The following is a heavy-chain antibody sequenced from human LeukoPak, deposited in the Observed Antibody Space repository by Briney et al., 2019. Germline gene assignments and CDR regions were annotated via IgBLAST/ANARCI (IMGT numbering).Heavy chain of an antibody. Sequence: GASVKVSCKASGYTFTSYGISWVRQAPGQGLEWMGWMNPNSGNTGYAQKFQGRVTITADKSTSTAYMELSSLRSEDTAVYYCARDPRYYDILTGYYYYGMDVWGQGTTVTVSS. CDR2: MNPNSGNT. V-gene: IGHV1-8*03. CDR3: ARDPRYYDILTGYYYYGMDV. D-gene: IGHD3-9*01. CDR1: GYTFTSYG. J-gene: IGHJ6*02.